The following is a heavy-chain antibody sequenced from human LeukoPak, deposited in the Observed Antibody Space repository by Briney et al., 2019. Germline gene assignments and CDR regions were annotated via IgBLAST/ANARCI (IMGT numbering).Heavy chain of an antibody. CDR1: GGSISSSSYY. CDR2: IYYSGST. Sequence: SETLSLTCTVSGGSISSSSYYWGWIRQPPGKGLEWIGYIYYSGSTNYNPSLKSRVTISVDTSKNQFSLKLSSVTAADTAVYYCAREGYSYGYDPVGHFDYWGQGTLVTVSS. D-gene: IGHD5-18*01. J-gene: IGHJ4*02. V-gene: IGHV4-61*01. CDR3: AREGYSYGYDPVGHFDY.